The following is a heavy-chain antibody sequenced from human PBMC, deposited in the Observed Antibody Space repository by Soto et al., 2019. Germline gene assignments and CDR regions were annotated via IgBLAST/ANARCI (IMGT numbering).Heavy chain of an antibody. D-gene: IGHD2-15*01. Sequence: GSLRLSCAASGFNVSTNYMSWVRQAPGKALEWISIIYSGGSTYYTDSVKGRFTISRDNSKNTLDLQMNSLRADDTAVYFCASYCSGGNCFSGYYYYGMDVWGQGTTVTVSS. CDR2: IYSGGST. V-gene: IGHV3-53*01. CDR3: ASYCSGGNCFSGYYYYGMDV. J-gene: IGHJ6*02. CDR1: GFNVSTNY.